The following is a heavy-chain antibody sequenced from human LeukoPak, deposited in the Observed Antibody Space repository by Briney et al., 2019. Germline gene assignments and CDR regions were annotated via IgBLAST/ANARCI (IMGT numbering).Heavy chain of an antibody. CDR1: GGTFSSYA. V-gene: IGHV1-69*05. J-gene: IGHJ5*02. CDR3: ARDNSVGDVAWWFDP. D-gene: IGHD1-26*01. Sequence: GSSVKVSCKASGGTFSSYAISWVRQAPGQGLEWMGGIIPISETTKYAQKFQGRVTMTRDMSTTTDYMELSSLRSEDTAVYYCARDNSVGDVAWWFDPWGQGTLVTVSS. CDR2: IIPISETT.